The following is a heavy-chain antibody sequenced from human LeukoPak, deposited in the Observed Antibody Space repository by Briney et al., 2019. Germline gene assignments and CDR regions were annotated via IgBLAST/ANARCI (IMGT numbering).Heavy chain of an antibody. CDR2: IYHSGST. V-gene: IGHV4-38-2*02. D-gene: IGHD5-24*01. J-gene: IGHJ2*01. CDR1: GYSISSGYY. Sequence: SETLSLTCTVSGYSISSGYYWGWIRQPPGKGLEWIGSIYHSGSTNYNPSLKSRVTISVDKSKNQFSLKLSSVTAADTAVYYCARTRRDGYNGYWYFDLWGRGTLVTVSS. CDR3: ARTRRDGYNGYWYFDL.